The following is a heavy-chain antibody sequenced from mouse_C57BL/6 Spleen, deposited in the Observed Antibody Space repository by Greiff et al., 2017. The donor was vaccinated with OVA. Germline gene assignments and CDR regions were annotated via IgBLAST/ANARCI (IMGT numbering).Heavy chain of an antibody. CDR2: IDPSDSET. J-gene: IGHJ2*01. V-gene: IGHV1-52*01. Sequence: QVQLQQPGAELVRPGSSVKLSCKASGYTFTSYWMHWVKQRPIQGLEWIGNIDPSDSETHYNQKFKDKATLTVDKSSSTAYMQLSSLTSEDSAVYYYARFPYGNYGGYYFDYWGQGTTLTVSS. CDR1: GYTFTSYW. CDR3: ARFPYGNYGGYYFDY. D-gene: IGHD2-1*01.